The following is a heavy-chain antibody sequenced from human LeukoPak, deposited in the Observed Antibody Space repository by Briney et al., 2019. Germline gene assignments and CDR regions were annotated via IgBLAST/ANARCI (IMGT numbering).Heavy chain of an antibody. CDR3: ARVSPERHRWWLPTEFDY. J-gene: IGHJ4*02. D-gene: IGHD5-12*01. CDR2: ISAYNGNT. CDR1: GYTFTSYG. Sequence: ASVKVSCKASGYTFTSYGISWVRQAPGQGLEWMGWISAYNGNTNYAQKFQGRVTMTEDTSTDTAYMELRSLRSDDTAVYYCARVSPERHRWWLPTEFDYWGQGTLVTVSS. V-gene: IGHV1-18*01.